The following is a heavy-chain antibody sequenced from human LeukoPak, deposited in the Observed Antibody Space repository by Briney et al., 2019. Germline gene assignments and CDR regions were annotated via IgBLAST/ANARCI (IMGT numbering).Heavy chain of an antibody. D-gene: IGHD6-13*01. CDR1: GFTFSSYW. CDR2: IKHDGSEK. Sequence: GGSLRLSCAASGFTFSSYWMSWVRQAPGKGLEWVANIKHDGSEKYYVDSVKGRFTISRDNAENTLYMRMNSLRPEDTAVYYCARGYYSSSRFDSWGQGTLVTVSS. CDR3: ARGYYSSSRFDS. J-gene: IGHJ4*02. V-gene: IGHV3-7*02.